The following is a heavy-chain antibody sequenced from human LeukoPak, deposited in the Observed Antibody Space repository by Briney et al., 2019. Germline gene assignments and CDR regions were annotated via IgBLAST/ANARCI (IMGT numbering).Heavy chain of an antibody. CDR3: AKDDAWLRFGE. D-gene: IGHD3-10*01. J-gene: IGHJ4*02. CDR1: GFTFSSNS. V-gene: IGHV3-23*01. CDR2: ISPSGDIK. Sequence: GGSLRLSCAASGFTFSSNSMNWVRQAPGKGLEWVSGISPSGDIKYYADSVKGRFTISRDNSKNTVYLEVISLTDEDTAVYYCAKDDAWLRFGEWSQGTLVTVSS.